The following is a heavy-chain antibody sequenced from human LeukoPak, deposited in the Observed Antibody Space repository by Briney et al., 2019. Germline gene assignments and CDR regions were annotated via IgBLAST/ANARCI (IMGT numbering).Heavy chain of an antibody. CDR2: IYTSGST. CDR1: GFTFSNYW. CDR3: ARLAPYPHYFDY. Sequence: LRLSCAASGFTFSNYWMTWVRQAPGKGLEWIGRIYTSGSTNYNPSLKSRVTISVDTSKNQFSLKLSSVTAADTAVYYCARLAPYPHYFDYWGQGTLVTVSS. J-gene: IGHJ4*02. V-gene: IGHV4-4*08.